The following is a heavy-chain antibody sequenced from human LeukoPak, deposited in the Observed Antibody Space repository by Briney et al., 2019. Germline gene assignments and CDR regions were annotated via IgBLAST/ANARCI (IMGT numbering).Heavy chain of an antibody. CDR2: IIPIFGTA. D-gene: IGHD3-3*01. CDR1: GGTFSSYA. V-gene: IGHV1-69*13. Sequence: SVRVSCKASGGTFSSYAISWVRQAPGQGLEWMGGIIPIFGTANYAQKFQGRVTITADESTSTAYMELSSLRSEDTAVYYCARGGVRYDFWSGPPQKHDAFDIWGQGTMVTVSS. J-gene: IGHJ3*02. CDR3: ARGGVRYDFWSGPPQKHDAFDI.